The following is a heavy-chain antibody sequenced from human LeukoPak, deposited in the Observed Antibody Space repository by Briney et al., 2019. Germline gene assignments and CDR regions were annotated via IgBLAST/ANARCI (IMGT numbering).Heavy chain of an antibody. D-gene: IGHD6-13*01. CDR2: ISGSGGST. Sequence: GGSLRLSCAASGFTFSSYAMSWVRQAPGKGLEWVSAISGSGGSTYYADSVKGRFTISRDNSKNTLYLQMNSLRAEDTAVYYCAKVDGAAGPYYYYSMDVWGQGTTVTVSS. CDR3: AKVDGAAGPYYYYSMDV. J-gene: IGHJ6*02. V-gene: IGHV3-23*01. CDR1: GFTFSSYA.